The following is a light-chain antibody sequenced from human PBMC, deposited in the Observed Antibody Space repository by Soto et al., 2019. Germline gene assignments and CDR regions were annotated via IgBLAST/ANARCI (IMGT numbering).Light chain of an antibody. CDR2: DAS. CDR3: QQRSNCPPYT. CDR1: QSVSSY. V-gene: IGKV3-11*01. J-gene: IGKJ2*01. Sequence: EIVLTQSPATLSLSPGERATLSCRASQSVSSYLAWYQQKPGQAPRLLIYDASNRATGIPARFSGSRSGTDFTLTISSLEPEDFAVYYCQQRSNCPPYTFGQGTKLEIK.